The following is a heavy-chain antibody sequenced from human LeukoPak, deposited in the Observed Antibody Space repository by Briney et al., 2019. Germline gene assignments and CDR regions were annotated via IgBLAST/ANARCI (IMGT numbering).Heavy chain of an antibody. J-gene: IGHJ3*02. CDR2: ISAYNGNT. V-gene: IGHV1-18*01. Sequence: ASVKVSCKASGYTFTSYGISWVRQAPGQGLEWMGWISAYNGNTNYAQKLQGRVTMTTDTSTSTAYMELRSLRSDDTAVYYCARALYKDHAGRGSYLGADAFDIWGQGTMVTVSS. CDR3: ARALYKDHAGRGSYLGADAFDI. D-gene: IGHD1-26*01. CDR1: GYTFTSYG.